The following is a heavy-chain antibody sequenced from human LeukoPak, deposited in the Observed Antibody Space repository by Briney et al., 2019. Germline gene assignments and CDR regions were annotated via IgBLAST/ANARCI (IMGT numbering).Heavy chain of an antibody. D-gene: IGHD6-19*01. V-gene: IGHV3-30*18. Sequence: PGRSLRLSCAASGFTFSSYGMHWVRQAPGKGLEWVAVISYDGSNKYYADSVKGRFTISRDNSKNTLYLQMNSLRAEDTAVYYCAKVPPGGWYSWGMDYWGQGTLVTVSS. J-gene: IGHJ4*02. CDR1: GFTFSSYG. CDR3: AKVPPGGWYSWGMDY. CDR2: ISYDGSNK.